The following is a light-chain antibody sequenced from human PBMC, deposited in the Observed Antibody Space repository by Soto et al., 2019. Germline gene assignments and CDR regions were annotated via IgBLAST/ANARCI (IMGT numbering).Light chain of an antibody. CDR3: QQYNKWPLIT. V-gene: IGKV3-20*01. CDR2: GAS. CDR1: QSVSSSY. J-gene: IGKJ5*01. Sequence: IVLPQSPGTLSLSPEERATLSCRAIQSVSSSYLAWYQQKPGQAPRLLIYGASSRATGIPDRFSGSGSGTEFTLTISSLQSEDFAVYFCQQYNKWPLITFGQGTRLE.